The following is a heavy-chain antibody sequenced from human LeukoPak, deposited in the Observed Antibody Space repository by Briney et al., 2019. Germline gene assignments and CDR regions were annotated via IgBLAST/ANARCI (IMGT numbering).Heavy chain of an antibody. CDR1: GFTFSSYS. V-gene: IGHV3-21*01. Sequence: AGGSLGLSCAASGFTFSSYSMNWVRQAPGKGLEWVSSISSSSSYIYYADSVKGRFTISRDNAKNSLYLQMNSLRAEDTAVYYCARVVGATTLLDYWGQGTLVTVSS. J-gene: IGHJ4*02. D-gene: IGHD1-26*01. CDR2: ISSSSSYI. CDR3: ARVVGATTLLDY.